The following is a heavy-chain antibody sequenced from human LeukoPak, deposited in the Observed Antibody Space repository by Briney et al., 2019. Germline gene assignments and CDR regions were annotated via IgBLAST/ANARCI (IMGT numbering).Heavy chain of an antibody. V-gene: IGHV3-15*01. Sequence: PRGSLRLSCAASGFTLTNAWMSWVPQAPGKGLEWVGRIKSKTEGGTTDYAAPVKDRFTISRDDSKNTLYQQMNSPKTEDTAVYYCTTGGRRDWGQGTLVTVSS. CDR1: GFTLTNAW. CDR3: TTGGRRD. CDR2: IKSKTEGGTT. J-gene: IGHJ4*02.